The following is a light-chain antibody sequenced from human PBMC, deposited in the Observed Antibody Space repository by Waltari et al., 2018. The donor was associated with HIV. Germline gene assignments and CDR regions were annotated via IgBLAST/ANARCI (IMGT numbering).Light chain of an antibody. V-gene: IGLV1-47*01. CDR1: RPHIGSNF. CDR3: AAWDDSLREV. CDR2: RNN. Sequence: QSVLPQPPSASATPGHRVTIPCSGCRPHIGSNFVYWYQQLPGAAPKLLIYRNNQRPSGVPDRFSGSKSGTSASLAISGLRSEDEADYYCAAWDDSLREVFGGGTKLTVL. J-gene: IGLJ3*02.